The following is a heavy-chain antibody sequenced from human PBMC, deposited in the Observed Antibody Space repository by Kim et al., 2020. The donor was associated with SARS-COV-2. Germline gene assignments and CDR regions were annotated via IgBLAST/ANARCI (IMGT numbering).Heavy chain of an antibody. Sequence: SETLSLTCTVSGGSISSSSYYWGWIRQPPGKGLEWIGSIYYSGSTYYNPSLKSRVTISVDTSKNQFSLKLSSVTAADTAVYYCARLRLKELYGGTLFDYWGQGTLVTVSS. CDR3: ARLRLKELYGGTLFDY. V-gene: IGHV4-39*01. CDR2: IYYSGST. D-gene: IGHD2-15*01. J-gene: IGHJ4*02. CDR1: GGSISSSSYY.